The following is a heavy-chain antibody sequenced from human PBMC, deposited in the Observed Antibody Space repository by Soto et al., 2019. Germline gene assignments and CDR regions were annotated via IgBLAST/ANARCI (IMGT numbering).Heavy chain of an antibody. CDR1: GFTFSNHW. CDR2: IDNDGSST. J-gene: IGHJ4*02. Sequence: EVQLVESGGSLVQPGGSLRLSCAASGFTFSNHWMHWVRQAPGKGLEWVSRIDNDGSSTTYADSVKGRFTISRDNANNILYLQMNSLKTEDTAVYYCARITAPDDHWGQGTLVTVSS. V-gene: IGHV3-74*01. CDR3: ARITAPDDH. D-gene: IGHD6-13*01.